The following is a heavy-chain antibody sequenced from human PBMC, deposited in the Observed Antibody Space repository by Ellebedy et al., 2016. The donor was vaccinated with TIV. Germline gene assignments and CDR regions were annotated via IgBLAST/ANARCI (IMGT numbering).Heavy chain of an antibody. J-gene: IGHJ4*02. CDR3: ARDGPFITMVREYFDY. D-gene: IGHD3-10*01. V-gene: IGHV3-74*01. Sequence: GGSLRLSCAASGFTFSSFWMHWFRQTPGKGLVWVSRINIDGGSTTYADSVKGRFTISRDNSKNTLYLQMNSLRAEDTAVYYCARDGPFITMVREYFDYWGQGTLVTVSS. CDR2: INIDGGST. CDR1: GFTFSSFW.